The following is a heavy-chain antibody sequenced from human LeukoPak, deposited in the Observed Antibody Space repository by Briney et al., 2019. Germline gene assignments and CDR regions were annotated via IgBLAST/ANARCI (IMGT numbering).Heavy chain of an antibody. D-gene: IGHD2-15*01. J-gene: IGHJ3*02. V-gene: IGHV3-21*01. CDR3: AREFLNCGGSCPFDI. Sequence: GGSLRLSCAASGFTFSSYSMNWVRQAPGKGLEWVSSISSSSSYIYYADSVKGRFTISRDNAKNSLYLQMNSLRAEDTAVYYCAREFLNCGGSCPFDIWGQGTMVTVSS. CDR1: GFTFSSYS. CDR2: ISSSSSYI.